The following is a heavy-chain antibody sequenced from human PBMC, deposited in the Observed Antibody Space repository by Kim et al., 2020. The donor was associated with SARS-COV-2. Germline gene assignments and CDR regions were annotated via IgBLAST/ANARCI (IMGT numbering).Heavy chain of an antibody. CDR1: GYTFTSYG. V-gene: IGHV1-18*01. Sequence: ASVKVSCKASGYTFTSYGISWVRQAPGQGLEWMGWISAYNGNTNYAQKLQGRVTMTTDTSTSTAYMELRSLRSDDTAVYYCARGSYSSSRTIPFDYWGQGTLVTVSS. J-gene: IGHJ4*02. D-gene: IGHD6-13*01. CDR3: ARGSYSSSRTIPFDY. CDR2: ISAYNGNT.